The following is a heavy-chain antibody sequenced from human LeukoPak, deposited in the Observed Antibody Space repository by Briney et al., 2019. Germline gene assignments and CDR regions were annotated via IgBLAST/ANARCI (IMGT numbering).Heavy chain of an antibody. CDR2: ISAYNGNT. Sequence: ASVKVSCKASGYTFTSYGISWVRQAPGQGLEWMGWISAYNGNTNYAQKLQGRVTMTTDTSTSTAYMELRSLRSDDTAVYYCAGDYYDSSGYPTGFDYWGQGTLVTVSS. CDR1: GYTFTSYG. V-gene: IGHV1-18*01. CDR3: AGDYYDSSGYPTGFDY. D-gene: IGHD3-22*01. J-gene: IGHJ4*02.